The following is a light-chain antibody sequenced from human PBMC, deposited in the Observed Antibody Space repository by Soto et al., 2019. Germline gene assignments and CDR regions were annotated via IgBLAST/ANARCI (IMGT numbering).Light chain of an antibody. CDR3: QQFGNSLYT. J-gene: IGKJ2*01. V-gene: IGKV3-20*01. CDR1: QSVSSNY. CDR2: AAP. Sequence: EVVLTQSPGTLSLSPGERATLSCRASQSVSSNYLAWYQQKPGQAPRLLIYAAPTTAAGIPDRFSGSGSGTEFTLTISRLEPEDFAVYYCQQFGNSLYTFGQGAKLEIK.